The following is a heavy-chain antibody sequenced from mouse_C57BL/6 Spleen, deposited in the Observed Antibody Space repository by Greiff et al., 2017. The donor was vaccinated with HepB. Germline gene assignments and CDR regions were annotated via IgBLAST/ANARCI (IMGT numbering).Heavy chain of an antibody. J-gene: IGHJ2*01. Sequence: VQLQQPGAELVKPGASVKLSCKASGYTFTSYWMQWVKQRPGQGLEWIGEIDPSDSYTNYNQKFKGKATLTVDTSSSTAYMQLSSLTSEDSAVYYCARRSHYYGSSSSYFDYWGQGTTLTVSS. CDR2: IDPSDSYT. V-gene: IGHV1-50*01. D-gene: IGHD1-1*01. CDR3: ARRSHYYGSSSSYFDY. CDR1: GYTFTSYW.